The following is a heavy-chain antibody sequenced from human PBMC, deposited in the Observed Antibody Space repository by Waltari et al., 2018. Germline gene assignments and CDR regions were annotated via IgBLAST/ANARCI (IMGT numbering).Heavy chain of an antibody. CDR1: GGTFSSYA. J-gene: IGHJ4*02. CDR2: MIPIFGTA. CDR3: ARVDYDSSGDYGDY. V-gene: IGHV1-69*08. D-gene: IGHD3-22*01. Sequence: QVQLVQSGAEVKKPGSSVKVSCKASGGTFSSYAISWVRQAPGQGLEWMGRMIPIFGTANSAQKYKGRVTITADKSTSTAYMELSSLRSEDTAVYYCARVDYDSSGDYGDYWGQGTLVTVSS.